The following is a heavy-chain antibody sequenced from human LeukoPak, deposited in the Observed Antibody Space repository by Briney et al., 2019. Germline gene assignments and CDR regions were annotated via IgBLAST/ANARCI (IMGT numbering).Heavy chain of an antibody. J-gene: IGHJ4*02. V-gene: IGHV4-34*01. Sequence: SETLSLTCAVYGGSFSGYYWSWIRQPPGKGLEWIGEINHSGSTNYNPSLKSRVTISVDTSKNQFSLKLSSVTAADTAVYYCARGYSEYSSTPTYFDYWGQGTLVTVSS. CDR1: GGSFSGYY. CDR3: ARGYSEYSSTPTYFDY. D-gene: IGHD6-6*01. CDR2: INHSGST.